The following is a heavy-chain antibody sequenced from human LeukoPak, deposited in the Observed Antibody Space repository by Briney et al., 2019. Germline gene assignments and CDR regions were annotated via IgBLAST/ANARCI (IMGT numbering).Heavy chain of an antibody. J-gene: IGHJ5*02. D-gene: IGHD1-26*01. V-gene: IGHV4-39*07. CDR2: IYYSGST. CDR3: ARDKTSTWEYNWFDP. Sequence: PSEILSLTCAVPGGSISSSSYYWGWIRQPPGKGLECIASIYYSGSTYYNPSLKSRVSISVDTSKNQFSLRLSSVTAADTAVYYCARDKTSTWEYNWFDPWGQGTLVTVSS. CDR1: GGSISSSSYY.